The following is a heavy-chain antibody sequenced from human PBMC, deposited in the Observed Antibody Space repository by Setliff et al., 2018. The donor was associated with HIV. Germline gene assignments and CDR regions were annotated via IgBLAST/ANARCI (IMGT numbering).Heavy chain of an antibody. Sequence: PSETLSLTCTVSGGSIRSYYWSWIRQPPGKGLEWIGYIYYSGSTNYNPSLNSRVTISVDTSKNQFSLKLCSVTAADTAVYYCARAGGGGRWLPLSYWYFDLWGRGTLVTVSS. D-gene: IGHD3-16*01. V-gene: IGHV4-59*01. CDR1: GGSIRSYY. CDR2: IYYSGST. J-gene: IGHJ2*01. CDR3: ARAGGGGRWLPLSYWYFDL.